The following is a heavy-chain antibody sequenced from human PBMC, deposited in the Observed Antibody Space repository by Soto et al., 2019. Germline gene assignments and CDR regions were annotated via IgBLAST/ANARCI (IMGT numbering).Heavy chain of an antibody. CDR2: ISSSGSTI. CDR3: ASSSYDSSGYYIPFDY. V-gene: IGHV3-11*01. Sequence: GSLRLSCAASGFTFSDYYMSWIRQAPGKGLEWVSYISSSGSTIYYADSVKGRFTISRDNAKNSLYLQMNSLRAEDTAVYYCASSSYDSSGYYIPFDYWGQGTLVTVSS. CDR1: GFTFSDYY. D-gene: IGHD3-22*01. J-gene: IGHJ4*02.